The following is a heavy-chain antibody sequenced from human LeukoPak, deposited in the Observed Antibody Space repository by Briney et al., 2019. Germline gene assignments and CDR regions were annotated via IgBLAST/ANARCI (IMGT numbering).Heavy chain of an antibody. Sequence: GGSLRLSCAASGFTFSSYSMNWVRQAPGKGLEWVSYISSSSSTIYYANSVKGRFTISRDNAKNSLYLQMNSLRAEDTAVYYCARHPRGSGRSYYYYYMDVWGKGTTVTVSS. CDR2: ISSSSSTI. V-gene: IGHV3-48*01. CDR1: GFTFSSYS. CDR3: ARHPRGSGRSYYYYYMDV. J-gene: IGHJ6*03. D-gene: IGHD3-10*01.